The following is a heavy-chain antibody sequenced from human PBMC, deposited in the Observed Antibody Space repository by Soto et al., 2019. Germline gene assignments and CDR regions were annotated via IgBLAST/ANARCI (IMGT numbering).Heavy chain of an antibody. Sequence: QVQLVQSGAEVKKPGSSVKVSCKTSGGTFSSYAISWVRQAPGQGLEWMGGIIPMFGTANYAQKFQGRVTITADESTSTAYMELSSLRSEDTAVYYCARSRANYYDSRGYYYSTFDYWGRGTLVTVSS. D-gene: IGHD3-22*01. CDR2: IIPMFGTA. J-gene: IGHJ4*02. V-gene: IGHV1-69*12. CDR1: GGTFSSYA. CDR3: ARSRANYYDSRGYYYSTFDY.